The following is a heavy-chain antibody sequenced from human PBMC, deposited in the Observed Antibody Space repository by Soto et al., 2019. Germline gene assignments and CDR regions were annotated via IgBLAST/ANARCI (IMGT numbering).Heavy chain of an antibody. CDR2: IYYSGST. J-gene: IGHJ4*02. Sequence: SETLSLTCTVSGGSISSTVHYWGWIRQPPGKGLEWIGYIYYSGSTNYNPSLESRVTISVDTSKNQFSLKLSSVTAADTAVYYCARRSGSYYWEDWGQGTLVTVSS. D-gene: IGHD1-26*01. CDR1: GGSISSTVHY. V-gene: IGHV4-61*05. CDR3: ARRSGSYYWED.